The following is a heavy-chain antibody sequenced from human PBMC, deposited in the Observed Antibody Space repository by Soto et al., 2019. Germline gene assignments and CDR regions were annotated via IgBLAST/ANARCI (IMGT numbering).Heavy chain of an antibody. D-gene: IGHD4-17*01. Sequence: QVQLQESGPGLVKPSQTLSLTCTVSGGSITTGGYYWSWIRQHPGKGLEWIGYIYYIGSTYYNPSLKSRITISVDTSKNQFSLRLSSVTAADTAVYYCARNAYGDNSLDYWGQGTLVTVSS. CDR3: ARNAYGDNSLDY. CDR2: IYYIGST. CDR1: GGSITTGGYY. V-gene: IGHV4-31*03. J-gene: IGHJ4*02.